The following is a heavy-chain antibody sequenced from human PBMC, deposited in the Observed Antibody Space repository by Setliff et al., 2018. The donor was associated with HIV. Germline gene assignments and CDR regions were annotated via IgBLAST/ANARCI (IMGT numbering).Heavy chain of an antibody. CDR2: IYSTGDT. Sequence: SETLSLTCLVFGYSISDGYRWGWIRQAPGKGPQWIASIYSTGDTYYSPSLKSRVTISIDTTKNRFSLKLTSVTAADTAVYYCATGITVAPDYRGQGSLVTVSS. V-gene: IGHV4-38-2*02. D-gene: IGHD6-19*01. CDR3: ATGITVAPDY. CDR1: GYSISDGYR. J-gene: IGHJ4*02.